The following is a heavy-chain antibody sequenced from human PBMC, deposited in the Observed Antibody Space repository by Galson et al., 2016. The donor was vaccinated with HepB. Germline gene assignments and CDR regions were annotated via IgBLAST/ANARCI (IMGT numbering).Heavy chain of an antibody. V-gene: IGHV3-15*01. Sequence: SLRLSCAASGFTFSNAWMSWVRQAPGKGLEWVGRIRRKSDGGTTDYGAPVKGRFTISRDDSENTLYLQMNSLKTEDTAVYYCSTLVLSGYYEGDYWGQGTLVTVSS. CDR2: IRRKSDGGTT. J-gene: IGHJ4*02. D-gene: IGHD3-3*01. CDR1: GFTFSNAW. CDR3: STLVLSGYYEGDY.